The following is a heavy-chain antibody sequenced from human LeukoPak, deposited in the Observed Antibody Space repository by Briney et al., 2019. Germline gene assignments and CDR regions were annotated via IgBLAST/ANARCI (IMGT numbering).Heavy chain of an antibody. Sequence: SETLSLTCTVSGGSIRSSYYYWGWIRQPPGKGLEWIGSIYDSGSTYYNPSLKSRVTISVDTSKNQFSLKLNSVTAADTAVYYCARDRGGPFDYWGQGTLVTVSS. CDR3: ARDRGGPFDY. D-gene: IGHD3-10*01. J-gene: IGHJ4*02. V-gene: IGHV4-39*02. CDR2: IYDSGST. CDR1: GGSIRSSYYY.